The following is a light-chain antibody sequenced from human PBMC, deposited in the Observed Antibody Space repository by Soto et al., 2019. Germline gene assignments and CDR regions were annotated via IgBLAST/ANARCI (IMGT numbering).Light chain of an antibody. Sequence: LTQPPSVSGAPGQRVTISCTGSSSNIGAGYDVHWYQQLPGTAPKLLIYGNNNRPSGVPDRFSGSKSGTSASLAITGLQAEDEADYYCQSYDSSLSGYVFGTGTKV. CDR1: SSNIGAGYD. CDR3: QSYDSSLSGYV. J-gene: IGLJ1*01. CDR2: GNN. V-gene: IGLV1-40*01.